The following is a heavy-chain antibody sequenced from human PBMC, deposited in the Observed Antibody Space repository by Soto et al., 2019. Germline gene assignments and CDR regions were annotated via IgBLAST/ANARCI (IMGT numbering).Heavy chain of an antibody. V-gene: IGHV4-31*03. CDR2: IYYSGST. J-gene: IGHJ4*02. Sequence: SETLSLTCTVSGGSISSGGYYWSWIRQHPGKGLEWIGYIYYSGSTYYNPSLKSRVTISVDTSKNQFSLKLSSVTAADTAVYYCARDSTYGPALGYWGQGTLVTVSS. CDR3: ARDSTYGPALGY. CDR1: GGSISSGGYY. D-gene: IGHD4-17*01.